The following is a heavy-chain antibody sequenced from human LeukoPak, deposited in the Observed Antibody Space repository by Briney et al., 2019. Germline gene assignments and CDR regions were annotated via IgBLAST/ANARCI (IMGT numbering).Heavy chain of an antibody. CDR1: GASISGSGYY. D-gene: IGHD3-22*01. CDR2: IYYSGST. J-gene: IGHJ4*02. V-gene: IGHV4-39*07. CDR3: ARYTDYYDSSGYYVGKYYFDY. Sequence: SETLSLTCAVSGASISGSGYYWGWIRQPPGKGLEWIGNIYYSGSTYYNPSLKSRVTISVDTSKNQFSLKLSSVTAADTAVYYCARYTDYYDSSGYYVGKYYFDYWGRGTLVTVSS.